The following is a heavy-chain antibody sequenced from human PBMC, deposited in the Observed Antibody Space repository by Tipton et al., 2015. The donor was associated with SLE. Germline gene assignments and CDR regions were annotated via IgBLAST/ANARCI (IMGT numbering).Heavy chain of an antibody. D-gene: IGHD3-10*01. CDR3: ARKGSTMVRGVNYYYMDV. V-gene: IGHV4-31*03. CDR1: GGSISSGGYY. CDR2: IYYSGST. J-gene: IGHJ6*03. Sequence: SLTCTVSGGSISSGGYYWSWIRQHPGKGLEWIGYIYYSGSTNYNPSLKSRVTISVDTSKNQFSLKLSSVTAADTAVYYCARKGSTMVRGVNYYYMDVWGRGTTVTVSS.